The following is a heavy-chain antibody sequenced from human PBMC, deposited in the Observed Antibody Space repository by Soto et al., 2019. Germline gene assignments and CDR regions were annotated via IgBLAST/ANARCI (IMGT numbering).Heavy chain of an antibody. J-gene: IGHJ4*02. CDR1: GGSISSYY. Sequence: PSETLSVTCTVSGGSISSYYWSWIRQPPGKGLEWIGYIYYSGSTNYNPSLKSRVTISVDTSKNQFSLKLSSVTAADTAVYYCATVSKNSSCLDYWGQGTLVPVSP. CDR3: ATVSKNSSCLDY. V-gene: IGHV4-59*01. CDR2: IYYSGST. D-gene: IGHD6-13*01.